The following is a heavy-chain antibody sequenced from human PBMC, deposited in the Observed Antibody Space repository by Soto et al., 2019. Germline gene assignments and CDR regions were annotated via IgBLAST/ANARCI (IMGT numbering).Heavy chain of an antibody. D-gene: IGHD1-26*01. Sequence: GGSLRLACAASGFTFTSYWMHWVRQAPGMGLMWVSRINSDGTTTTYADSVKGRFTISRDNAKNTLYLQMNSLRAEDTAVYYCARVATGSYNWFDPWGPGTLVPVSP. CDR1: GFTFTSYW. CDR2: INSDGTTT. V-gene: IGHV3-74*01. CDR3: ARVATGSYNWFDP. J-gene: IGHJ5*02.